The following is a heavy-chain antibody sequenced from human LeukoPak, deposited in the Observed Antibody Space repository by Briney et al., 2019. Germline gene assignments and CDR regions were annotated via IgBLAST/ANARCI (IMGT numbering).Heavy chain of an antibody. D-gene: IGHD3-22*01. CDR2: ISGSGGST. J-gene: IGHJ4*02. Sequence: PGGSLRLSCAASGFTFSSYWMSWVRQAPGKGLEWVSAISGSGGSTYYADSVKGRFTISRDNSKNTLYLQMNSLRAEDTAVYYCARDTGAYYDSGGLDYWGQGTLVTVSS. V-gene: IGHV3-23*01. CDR3: ARDTGAYYDSGGLDY. CDR1: GFTFSSYW.